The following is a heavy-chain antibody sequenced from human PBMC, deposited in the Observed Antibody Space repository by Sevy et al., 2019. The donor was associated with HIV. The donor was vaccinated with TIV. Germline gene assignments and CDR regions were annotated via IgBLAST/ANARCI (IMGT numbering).Heavy chain of an antibody. CDR2: IKSKIDGETT. J-gene: IGHJ4*02. Sequence: GGSLRLSCTVSGFTFNNAWMNWVRQAPGTGLQWVGLIKSKIDGETTDYAAPVKGRFTISRDDSKNTLFLQMNSLKIEDTAVYYCATAPGYFDSAPFDYWGPGTLVTVSS. V-gene: IGHV3-15*01. CDR1: GFTFNNAW. CDR3: ATAPGYFDSAPFDY. D-gene: IGHD3-22*01.